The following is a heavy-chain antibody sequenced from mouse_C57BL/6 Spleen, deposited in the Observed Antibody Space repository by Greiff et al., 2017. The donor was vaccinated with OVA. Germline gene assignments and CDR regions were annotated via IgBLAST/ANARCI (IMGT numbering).Heavy chain of an antibody. V-gene: IGHV1-59*01. CDR1: GYTFTSYW. Sequence: QVQLQQPGAELVRPGTSVKLSCKASGYTFTSYWMHWVKQRPGQGLEWFGVIDPSDSYTNYNQKFKGKATLTVDTSSSTAYMRLSDMTSEDSAVYYCAIDGAGIDYWGQGTTLTVSS. CDR2: IDPSDSYT. J-gene: IGHJ2*01. D-gene: IGHD4-1*01. CDR3: AIDGAGIDY.